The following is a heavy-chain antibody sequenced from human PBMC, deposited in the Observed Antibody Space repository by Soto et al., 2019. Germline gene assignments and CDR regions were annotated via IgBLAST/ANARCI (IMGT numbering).Heavy chain of an antibody. J-gene: IGHJ4*02. CDR2: ISAYNGNT. CDR1: GYTFTSYG. Sequence: QVQLVQSGAEVKKPGASVKVSCKASGYTFTSYGISWVRQAPGQGLEWMGWISAYNGNTNYPQKLQGRVTMTTDTSTSTADMELRSLRSDVAAVYYCARSGCSGGSCYSYSFAHWGPGTLVTVSS. V-gene: IGHV1-18*01. D-gene: IGHD2-15*01. CDR3: ARSGCSGGSCYSYSFAH.